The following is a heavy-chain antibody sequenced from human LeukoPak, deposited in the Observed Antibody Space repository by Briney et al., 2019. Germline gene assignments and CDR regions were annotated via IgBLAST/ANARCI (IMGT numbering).Heavy chain of an antibody. CDR2: IWYDGSNE. Sequence: GGSLRFSCAASGFPFRSNGMHWVRQAPGKGLEWVAVIWYDGSNENYADSVKGRFSISRDNSKNTLHLQMSSLRVEDTAVYYCAKGAIYKNDYMDVWGKGTTVTVSS. V-gene: IGHV3-33*06. J-gene: IGHJ6*03. CDR1: GFPFRSNG. CDR3: AKGAIYKNDYMDV. D-gene: IGHD3-10*01.